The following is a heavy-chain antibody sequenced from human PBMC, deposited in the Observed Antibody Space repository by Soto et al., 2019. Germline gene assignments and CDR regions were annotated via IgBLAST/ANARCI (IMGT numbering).Heavy chain of an antibody. CDR2: ISAYNDNT. CDR3: AREGYYYGSGTYAPPRYYGMDV. J-gene: IGHJ6*02. Sequence: QIQLVQSATEVKKPGASVKVSCKTSGYTFSSYGVTWVRQAPGQGLEWMGWISAYNDNTNYAQKFQGRVTLTTDTATRTAYMEPGSLSAGDTAIYYCAREGYYYGSGTYAPPRYYGMDVWAQGTTVIVSS. D-gene: IGHD3-10*01. CDR1: GYTFSSYG. V-gene: IGHV1-18*01.